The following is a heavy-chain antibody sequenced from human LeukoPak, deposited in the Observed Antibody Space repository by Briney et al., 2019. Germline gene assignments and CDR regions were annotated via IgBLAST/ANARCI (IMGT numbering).Heavy chain of an antibody. D-gene: IGHD3-22*01. CDR2: IWYDGSNK. V-gene: IGHV3-33*01. J-gene: IGHJ4*02. Sequence: PGGSLRLSCAASGFTFSSYGMHWVRQAPGKGLEWVAVIWYDGSNKYYADSVKGRFTISRDNSKNTLYLQMSSLRAEDTAVYYCARESYDSSGYYYESDWGQGTLVTVSS. CDR1: GFTFSSYG. CDR3: ARESYDSSGYYYESD.